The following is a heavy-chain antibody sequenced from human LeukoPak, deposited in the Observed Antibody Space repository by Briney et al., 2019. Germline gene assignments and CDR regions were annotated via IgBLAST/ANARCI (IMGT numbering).Heavy chain of an antibody. J-gene: IGHJ5*02. CDR3: ARGFETMIVNNWFDP. V-gene: IGHV3-23*01. CDR2: ISGSGGST. Sequence: PGGSLRLSCAASGFTFSSYAMSWVRQAPGKGLEWVSAISGSGGSTYYADSVKGRFTISRDNSKNTLYLQMNSLRAEDTAVYYCARGFETMIVNNWFDPWGQGTLVTVSS. CDR1: GFTFSSYA. D-gene: IGHD3-22*01.